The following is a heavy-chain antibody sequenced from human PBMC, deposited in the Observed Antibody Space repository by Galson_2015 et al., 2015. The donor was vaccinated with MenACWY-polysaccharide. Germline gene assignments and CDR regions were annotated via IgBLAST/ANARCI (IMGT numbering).Heavy chain of an antibody. D-gene: IGHD2-21*01. Sequence: SVKVSCKASGYTFTSFNINWVRQAPGQGLEWMGWISTYNGDTDYSQNLRGRLTMTTDTSTSTAYMELRILTSADTAIYYCARNRVSYITIASHNHWGQGTLVTVAS. V-gene: IGHV1-18*01. CDR1: GYTFTSFN. CDR3: ARNRVSYITIASHNH. CDR2: ISTYNGDT. J-gene: IGHJ4*02.